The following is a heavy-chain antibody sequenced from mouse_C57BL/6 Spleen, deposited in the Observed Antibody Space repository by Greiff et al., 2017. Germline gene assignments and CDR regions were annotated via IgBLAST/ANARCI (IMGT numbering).Heavy chain of an antibody. Sequence: QVQLQQPGAELAKPGASVKLSCKASGYTFTSYWMHWVKQRPGQGLEWIGYINPSSGYTKYNQKFKVKATLTADKSSSTAYMQLSSLTYEESAVYYCARSNGYDSMDYWGQGTSGTVAS. D-gene: IGHD2-2*01. CDR1: GYTFTSYW. CDR3: ARSNGYDSMDY. CDR2: INPSSGYT. J-gene: IGHJ4*01. V-gene: IGHV1-7*01.